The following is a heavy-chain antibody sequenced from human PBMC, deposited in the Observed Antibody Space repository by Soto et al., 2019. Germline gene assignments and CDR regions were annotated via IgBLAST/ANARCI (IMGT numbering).Heavy chain of an antibody. D-gene: IGHD4-4*01. CDR1: GFTFSSYS. J-gene: IGHJ4*02. CDR3: ARKGYSNYVFDY. V-gene: IGHV3-23*01. Sequence: GGSLRLSCAASGFTFSSYSWSWVRQAPGKGLEWVSVISGSGNVPYYALSVKGRFTISRANTQNTLYLQTNSLRDEATDVYYCARKGYSNYVFDYWGQGTLVTVSS. CDR2: ISGSGNVP.